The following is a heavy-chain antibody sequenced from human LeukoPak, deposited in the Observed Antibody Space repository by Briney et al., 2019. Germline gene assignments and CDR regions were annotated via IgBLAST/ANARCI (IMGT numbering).Heavy chain of an antibody. Sequence: SETLSLTCTVSGGSISGYYWTWVRQPPGKGLEWIGYIYYSGGTDYNPSLRSRISMSVDTSKNKFSLRLSSVTAADTAVYYCARFTIFGMEKTADGFDIWGQGTPVTVSS. D-gene: IGHD3-3*01. CDR3: ARFTIFGMEKTADGFDI. V-gene: IGHV4-59*01. CDR2: IYYSGGT. CDR1: GGSISGYY. J-gene: IGHJ3*02.